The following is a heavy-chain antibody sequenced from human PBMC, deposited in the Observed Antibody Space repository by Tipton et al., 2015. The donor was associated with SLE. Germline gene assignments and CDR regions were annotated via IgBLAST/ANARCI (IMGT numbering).Heavy chain of an antibody. Sequence: SLRLSCAASGFTFSSYAMSWVRQAPGKGLEGVSAISGSGGRTYYADSVKGRFTISRDNSKNTLYLQMNILRAEDTAVYYCAKDPAVAGHFDYWGQGTLVTVSS. CDR1: GFTFSSYA. D-gene: IGHD6-19*01. CDR3: AKDPAVAGHFDY. CDR2: ISGSGGRT. J-gene: IGHJ4*02. V-gene: IGHV3-23*01.